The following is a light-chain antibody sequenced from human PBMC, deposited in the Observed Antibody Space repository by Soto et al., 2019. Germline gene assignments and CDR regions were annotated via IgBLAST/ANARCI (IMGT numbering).Light chain of an antibody. CDR3: QQYAISHRT. Sequence: EIVLTHSPGTLSLSPGERATLSCRASQSFSSHFLAWYQQRPGQAPRLLIYAASSRATGIPDRFSGSASGTDFTLTISRLEPEDFAMYYCQQYAISHRTFGQGTKVDIK. CDR1: QSFSSHF. V-gene: IGKV3-20*01. J-gene: IGKJ1*01. CDR2: AAS.